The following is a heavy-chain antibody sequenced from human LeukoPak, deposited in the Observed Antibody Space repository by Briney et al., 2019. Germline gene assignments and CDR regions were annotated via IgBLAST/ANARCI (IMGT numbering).Heavy chain of an antibody. CDR1: GGSISSYY. CDR2: IYYSGST. V-gene: IGHV4-59*01. D-gene: IGHD6-13*01. Sequence: SETLSLTCTVSGGSISSYYWSWIRQPPGKGLEWIGYIYYSGSTNYNPSLKSRVTISVDTSKNQFSLKLSSVTAADTAVYYCARVSQYSRSWYNEYYFDYWGQGTLVSVSS. J-gene: IGHJ4*01. CDR3: ARVSQYSRSWYNEYYFDY.